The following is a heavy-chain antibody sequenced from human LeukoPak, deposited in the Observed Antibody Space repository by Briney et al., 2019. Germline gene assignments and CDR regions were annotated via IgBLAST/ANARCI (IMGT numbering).Heavy chain of an antibody. V-gene: IGHV3-30-3*01. J-gene: IGHJ6*02. CDR1: GFTFGPYA. Sequence: GGSLRLSCAASGFTFGPYAMSWVRQAPGKGLEWVAVISYDGSNKYYADSVKGRFTISRDNSKNTLYLQMNSLRAEDTAVYYCARDGIASRYYFYDMDVWGQGTTVTVSS. CDR3: ARDGIASRYYFYDMDV. D-gene: IGHD3-3*02. CDR2: ISYDGSNK.